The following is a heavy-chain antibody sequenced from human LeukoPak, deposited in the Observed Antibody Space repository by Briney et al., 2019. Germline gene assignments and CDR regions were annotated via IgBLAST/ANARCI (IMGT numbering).Heavy chain of an antibody. Sequence: GASVKVSCKASGYTFTNYDINWVRQATGQGLEWMGWMNPNSSNTGYAQKFQGRVSLTRDTSISTAYMELSSLRSDDTAVYYCARGPVEAVYGVSTEDWGQGTTVTVSS. CDR2: MNPNSSNT. CDR1: GYTFTNYD. CDR3: ARGPVEAVYGVSTED. D-gene: IGHD1-26*01. J-gene: IGHJ6*02. V-gene: IGHV1-8*01.